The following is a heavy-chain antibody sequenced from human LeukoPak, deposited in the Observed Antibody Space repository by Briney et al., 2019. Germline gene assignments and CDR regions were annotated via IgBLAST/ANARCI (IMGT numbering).Heavy chain of an antibody. CDR1: GGSFSGYY. V-gene: IGHV4-34*01. D-gene: IGHD3-10*01. Sequence: SETLSLTCAAYGGSFSGYYWSWIRQPPGKGLEWIGEINHSGSTNYNPSLKSRVTISVDTSKNQFSLKLSSVTAADTAVYYCARGSRIRVRGVSNWFDPWGQGTLVTVSS. CDR3: ARGSRIRVRGVSNWFDP. J-gene: IGHJ5*02. CDR2: INHSGST.